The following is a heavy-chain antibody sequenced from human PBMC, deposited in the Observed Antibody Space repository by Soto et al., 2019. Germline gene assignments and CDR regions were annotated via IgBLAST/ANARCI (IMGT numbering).Heavy chain of an antibody. CDR2: ISSSSSYI. V-gene: IGHV3-21*01. CDR3: ARGEWRDIVVVPEENWFDP. Sequence: GGSLRLSCAASGFTFSSYSMNWVRQAPGKGLEWVSSISSSSSYIYYADSVKGRFTISRDNAKNSLYLQMNSLRAEDTAVYYCARGEWRDIVVVPEENWFDPWGQGTLVTVSS. CDR1: GFTFSSYS. D-gene: IGHD2-2*01. J-gene: IGHJ5*02.